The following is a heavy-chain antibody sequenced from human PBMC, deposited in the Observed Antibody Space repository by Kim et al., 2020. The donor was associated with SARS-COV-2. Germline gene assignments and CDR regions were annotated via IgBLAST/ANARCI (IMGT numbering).Heavy chain of an antibody. CDR3: ARDPFYDSSGSVDV. Sequence: SETLSLTCTVSGGSISSGGYYWSWIRQHPGKGLVWIRYIYYSGSTYYNPSLKSRVTISVDTSKNQFSLKLSSVTAADTAVYYCARDPFYDSSGSVDVWVQGTTVTVSS. D-gene: IGHD3-22*01. CDR1: GGSISSGGYY. V-gene: IGHV4-31*03. J-gene: IGHJ6*02. CDR2: IYYSGST.